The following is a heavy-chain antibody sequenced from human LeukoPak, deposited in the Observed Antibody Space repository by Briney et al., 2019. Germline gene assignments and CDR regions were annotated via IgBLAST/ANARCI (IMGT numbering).Heavy chain of an antibody. V-gene: IGHV3-49*03. Sequence: GGSLRLSCTASGFTFGDYAMSWFRQAPGKGLEWVGFIRGKVYGATTEYAASVKGRFTMSRDDSKSIAYLQVNSLKTEDTAVYFCSRGPSDWYLACWGQGTLVTVSS. D-gene: IGHD6-19*01. CDR1: GFTFGDYA. CDR3: SRGPSDWYLAC. CDR2: IRGKVYGATT. J-gene: IGHJ4*02.